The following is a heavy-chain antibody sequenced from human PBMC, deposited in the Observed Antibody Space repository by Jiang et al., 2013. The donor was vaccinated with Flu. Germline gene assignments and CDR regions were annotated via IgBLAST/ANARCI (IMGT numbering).Heavy chain of an antibody. D-gene: IGHD3-3*01. J-gene: IGHJ6*02. Sequence: VQLVESGGGVVQPGRSLRLSCAASGFTFSSYAMHWVRQAPGKGLEWVAVISYDGSNKYYADSVKGRFTISRDNSKNTLYLQMNSLRAEDTAVYYCARDRDFWSGYLVGMDVWGQGTTVTVSS. CDR1: GFTFSSYA. CDR2: ISYDGSNK. CDR3: ARDRDFWSGYLVGMDV. V-gene: IGHV3-30-3*01.